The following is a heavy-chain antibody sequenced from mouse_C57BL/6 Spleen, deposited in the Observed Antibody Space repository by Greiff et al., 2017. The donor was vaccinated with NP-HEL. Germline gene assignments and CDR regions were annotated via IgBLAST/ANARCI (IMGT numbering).Heavy chain of an antibody. Sequence: EVQLQQSGPELVKPGASVKIPCKASGYTFTDYNMDWVKQSHGKSLEWIGDINPNNGGTIYNQKFKGKATLTVDKSSSTAYMELRSLTSEDTAVYYCARREFQISNYAMDYWGQGTSVTVSS. CDR3: ARREFQISNYAMDY. J-gene: IGHJ4*01. CDR1: GYTFTDYN. V-gene: IGHV1-18*01. CDR2: INPNNGGT.